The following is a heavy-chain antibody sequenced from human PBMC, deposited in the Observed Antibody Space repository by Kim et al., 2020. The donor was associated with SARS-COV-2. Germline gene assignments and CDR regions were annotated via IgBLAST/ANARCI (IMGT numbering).Heavy chain of an antibody. CDR3: ARASTSGYDIRLQGKYFFDY. CDR2: INHSGST. Sequence: SETLSLTCAVYGGSFSGYYWSWIRQPPGKGLEWIGEINHSGSTNYNPSLKSRVTISVDTSKNQFSLKLSSVTAADTAVYYCARASTSGYDIRLQGKYFFDYWGQGTLVTVSS. CDR1: GGSFSGYY. V-gene: IGHV4-34*01. J-gene: IGHJ4*02. D-gene: IGHD5-12*01.